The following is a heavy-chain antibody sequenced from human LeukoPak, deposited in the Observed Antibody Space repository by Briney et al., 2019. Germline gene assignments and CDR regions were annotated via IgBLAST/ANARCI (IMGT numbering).Heavy chain of an antibody. J-gene: IGHJ3*02. D-gene: IGHD4/OR15-4a*01. Sequence: VSVQVSCKTSGYTFTSYYMHWVRQAPGQGLEWMGVINPSGGSTTYAQKFQGRLTMTSAKSTSTVYMELSSLRSEDTAVYYCARSSADYNEAYIWGQGTMVSVSS. V-gene: IGHV1-46*01. CDR3: ARSSADYNEAYI. CDR1: GYTFTSYY. CDR2: INPSGGST.